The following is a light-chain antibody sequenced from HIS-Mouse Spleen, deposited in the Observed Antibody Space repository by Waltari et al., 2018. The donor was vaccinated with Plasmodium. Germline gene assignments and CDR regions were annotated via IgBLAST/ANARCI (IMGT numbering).Light chain of an antibody. Sequence: AIRMTQSPSSFSASTGDRLTITCRASQGISSYLAWYQQKPGKAPKLLIYAASTLQSGVPSSFSGSGSGTDFTLTISCLQSEDFATYYCQQYYSYLLTFGGGTKVEIK. CDR1: QGISSY. J-gene: IGKJ4*01. CDR3: QQYYSYLLT. V-gene: IGKV1-8*01. CDR2: AAS.